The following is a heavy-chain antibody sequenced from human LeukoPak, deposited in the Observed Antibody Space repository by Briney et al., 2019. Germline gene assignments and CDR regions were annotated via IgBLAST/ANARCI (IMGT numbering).Heavy chain of an antibody. D-gene: IGHD5-18*01. J-gene: IGHJ3*02. CDR3: ARDSGLGYSSAFDI. CDR2: ISGSGGGK. Sequence: GGSLRLSCAASGFTFRSYAMSWVRQAPGKGLEWVSAISGSGGGKYYADSVKGRFTISRDNSKNTLYLQMNSLRAEDTAVYYCARDSGLGYSSAFDIWGQGTMVTVSS. CDR1: GFTFRSYA. V-gene: IGHV3-23*01.